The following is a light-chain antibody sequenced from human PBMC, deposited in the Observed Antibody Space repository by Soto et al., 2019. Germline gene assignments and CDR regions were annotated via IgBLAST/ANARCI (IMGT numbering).Light chain of an antibody. CDR2: EVS. Sequence: QSALTQPASVSGSPGQSITISCTGTSSDVADYNYVSWYQQHPGKPPKLVIYEVSGRPSGISNRFSGSKSGNTASLTISGLQAEDEADYYCSSYTTSSTLVVFGGRTKLTVL. V-gene: IGLV2-14*01. J-gene: IGLJ2*01. CDR1: SSDVADYNY. CDR3: SSYTTSSTLVV.